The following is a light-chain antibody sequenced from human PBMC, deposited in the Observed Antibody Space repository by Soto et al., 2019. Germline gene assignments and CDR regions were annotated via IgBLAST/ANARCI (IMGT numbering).Light chain of an antibody. V-gene: IGKV3-15*01. J-gene: IGKJ4*01. CDR3: QEYEKWPLT. CDR2: DAS. Sequence: VVMTQSPVTLSVSPGERATLSCRASQSINNNLAWYQQKPGQAPRLLIYDASTRATGIPARFSGSGSGTEFTLTISSLQSEDSAVYYCQEYEKWPLTFGGGTKVEIK. CDR1: QSINNN.